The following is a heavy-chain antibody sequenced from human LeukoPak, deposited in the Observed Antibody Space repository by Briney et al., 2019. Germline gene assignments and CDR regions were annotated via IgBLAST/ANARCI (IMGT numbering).Heavy chain of an antibody. V-gene: IGHV1-24*01. CDR1: GYTLTELS. CDR3: ATPKGGARYEYYFDY. CDR2: FDPEDGET. D-gene: IGHD3-9*01. J-gene: IGHJ4*02. Sequence: ASVKVSCKVSGYTLTELSMHWVRQAPGKGLEWMGGFDPEDGETIYAQKFQGRVTMTEDTSTDTAYMELSSLRSEGTAVYYCATPKGGARYEYYFDYWGRGTLVTVSS.